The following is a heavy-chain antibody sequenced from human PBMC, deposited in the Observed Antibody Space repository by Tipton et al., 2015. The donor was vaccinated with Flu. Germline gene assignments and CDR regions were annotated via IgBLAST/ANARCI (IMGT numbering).Heavy chain of an antibody. CDR2: RYFSGIT. D-gene: IGHD6-13*01. CDR1: GGSVSTYS. J-gene: IGHJ4*02. Sequence: TLSLTCTVSGGSVSTYSWNWIRQSPGKGLEWIGCRYFSGITIYNPSVKSRVTISVDTSKNQLSLNLSSVTAADTAVYYCARGSSSTWFFDLWGQGTLVTVSS. V-gene: IGHV4-59*08. CDR3: ARGSSSTWFFDL.